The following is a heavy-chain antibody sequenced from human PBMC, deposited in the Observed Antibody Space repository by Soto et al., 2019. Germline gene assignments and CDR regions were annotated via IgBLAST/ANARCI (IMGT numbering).Heavy chain of an antibody. Sequence: GGSLRLSCAASGFNFSSYAMSWVRQAPGKGLEWVSAISGSGGSTYYADSVKGRFTISRDNSKNTLYLQMNSLRAEDTAVYYCAKDRGREKWFDPWGQGTLVTVSS. CDR3: AKDRGREKWFDP. D-gene: IGHD3-10*01. J-gene: IGHJ5*02. CDR2: ISGSGGST. CDR1: GFNFSSYA. V-gene: IGHV3-23*01.